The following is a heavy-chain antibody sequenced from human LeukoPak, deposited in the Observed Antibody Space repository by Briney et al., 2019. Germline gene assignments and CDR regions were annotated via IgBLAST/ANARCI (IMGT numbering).Heavy chain of an antibody. D-gene: IGHD3-3*01. V-gene: IGHV3-7*01. CDR3: ARDRYYDFWSGHNAFDI. J-gene: IGHJ3*02. CDR1: GFTFSSYW. Sequence: GGSLRLSCAASGFTFSSYWMSWVRQAPGKGLEWVANIKQDGSEKYYVDSVKGRFTISRDNAKNSLYLQMNSLRAEDTAVYYCARDRYYDFWSGHNAFDIWGQGTMVTVSS. CDR2: IKQDGSEK.